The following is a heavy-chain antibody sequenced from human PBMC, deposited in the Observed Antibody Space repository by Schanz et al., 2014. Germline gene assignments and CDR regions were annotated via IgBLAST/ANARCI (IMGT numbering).Heavy chain of an antibody. CDR3: AAHETLSTTACYPS. D-gene: IGHD2-2*01. CDR2: ISSSGNII. Sequence: VRLVESGGGLVQPGGSLRLSCSASGFTFSDSFMSWIRQTPGKGLEWLSYISSSGNIIHYADSVKGRFTISRDNAKNSLYLQMTGLRAEDTAVYYCAAHETLSTTACYPSWGQGTLVAVSS. V-gene: IGHV3-11*01. J-gene: IGHJ4*02. CDR1: GFTFSDSF.